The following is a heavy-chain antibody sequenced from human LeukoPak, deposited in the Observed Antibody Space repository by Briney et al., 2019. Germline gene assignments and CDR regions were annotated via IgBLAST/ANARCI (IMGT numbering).Heavy chain of an antibody. D-gene: IGHD6-19*01. V-gene: IGHV3-7*03. Sequence: GGSLRLSCVASGFTFGKYWMSWVRQAPGKGLEWVANIKQDGSEKYYVDSVKGRFTISRDNAKNSLYLQMNSLRAEDTGVYYCDGGTGWVSNLGGGQGTLVIVSS. J-gene: IGHJ4*02. CDR2: IKQDGSEK. CDR1: GFTFGKYW. CDR3: DGGTGWVSNLG.